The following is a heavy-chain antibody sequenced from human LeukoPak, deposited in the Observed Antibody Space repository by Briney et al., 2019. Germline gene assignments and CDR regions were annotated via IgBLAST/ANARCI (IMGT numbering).Heavy chain of an antibody. V-gene: IGHV5-51*01. CDR2: IYPGDSDT. Sequence: GESLKISCEGSGYSFTNYWIGWVRQMPGKGLEWMGIIYPGDSDTRYSPSFQGQVTISADKSISTAYLQWSSLKASDTAMYYCARQVDSGHNLGGSWGQGTLVTVSS. CDR1: GYSFTNYW. J-gene: IGHJ5*02. D-gene: IGHD5-12*01. CDR3: ARQVDSGHNLGGS.